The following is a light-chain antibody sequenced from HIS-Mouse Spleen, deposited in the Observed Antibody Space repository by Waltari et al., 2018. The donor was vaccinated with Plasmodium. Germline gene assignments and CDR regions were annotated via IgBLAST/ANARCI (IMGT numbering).Light chain of an antibody. J-gene: IGKJ3*01. CDR3: QQYNNWSFT. CDR1: QSGSSN. Sequence: ELVMTQSPATLSVSPGERATLSFRASQSGSSNLAWYQQKPGQAPRLLIYGASTRATGIPARFSGSGSCTEFTLTISSLQSEDFAVYYCQQYNNWSFTFGPGTKVDIK. V-gene: IGKV3-15*01. CDR2: GAS.